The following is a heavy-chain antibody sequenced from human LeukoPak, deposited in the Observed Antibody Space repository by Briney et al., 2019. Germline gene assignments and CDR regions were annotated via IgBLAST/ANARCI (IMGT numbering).Heavy chain of an antibody. CDR3: ARTPGGYCSGGSCYFDY. D-gene: IGHD2-15*01. CDR2: IYSGGST. Sequence: PGGSPRLSCAASGFTFSSNYMSWVRQAPGKGLEWVSVIYSGGSTYYADSVKGRFTISRDNSKNTLYLQMNSLRAEDTAVYYCARTPGGYCSGGSCYFDYWGQGTLVTVSS. V-gene: IGHV3-53*01. J-gene: IGHJ4*02. CDR1: GFTFSSNY.